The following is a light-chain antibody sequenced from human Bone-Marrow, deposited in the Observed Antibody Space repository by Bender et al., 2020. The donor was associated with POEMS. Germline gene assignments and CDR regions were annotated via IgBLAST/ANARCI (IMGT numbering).Light chain of an antibody. CDR3: SSFTSFYTVV. CDR2: EAT. J-gene: IGLJ1*01. CDR1: SNEVGSYGL. V-gene: IGLV2-14*02. Sequence: QFALTQPASVSGSPGQSITISCNATSNEVGSYGLVSWYQQHPGKAPKLMIYEATKRPSGVSDRLSGSKSGNTASLTISALEAEDEADYYCSSFTSFYTVVFGSGTKATGL.